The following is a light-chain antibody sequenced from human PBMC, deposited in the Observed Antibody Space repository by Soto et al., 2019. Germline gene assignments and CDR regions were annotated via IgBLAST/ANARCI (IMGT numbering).Light chain of an antibody. CDR1: SIDVGGYNY. CDR2: EVT. CDR3: SSFTSRFTFNYI. V-gene: IGLV2-14*01. Sequence: QSALTQPASVSGSPGQSITISCTGTSIDVGGYNYVSWYQQHPGKAPKIIIYEVTNRPSGVSNRFSGSKSGNTASLTISGLQAEDDADYYCSSFTSRFTFNYIFGTGTKLTVL. J-gene: IGLJ1*01.